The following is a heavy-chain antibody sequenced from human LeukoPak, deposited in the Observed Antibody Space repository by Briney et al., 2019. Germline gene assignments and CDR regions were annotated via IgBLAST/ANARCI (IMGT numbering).Heavy chain of an antibody. D-gene: IGHD5-24*01. CDR3: ARVPGDGSNYGFDY. CDR2: IKQDESER. Sequence: PGGSLRLSYAASGFTFSSYWMSWVRQAPGKGLEWVANIKQDESERYYVDSVKGRFTISRDNAKNSLYLQMNSLRVEDTAVYYCARVPGDGSNYGFDYWGQGTLVTVSS. CDR1: GFTFSSYW. J-gene: IGHJ4*02. V-gene: IGHV3-7*01.